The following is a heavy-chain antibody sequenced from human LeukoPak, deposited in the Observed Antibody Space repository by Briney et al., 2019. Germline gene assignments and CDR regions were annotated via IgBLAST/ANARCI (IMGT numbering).Heavy chain of an antibody. J-gene: IGHJ6*03. Sequence: SETLSLTCAVYGGSFSGYYWSWIRQPPGKGLEWIGEINHSGSTNYNPSLKSRVTISVDTSKNQFSLKLSSVTAADTAVYYCARVLLWFGHYYYYMDVWGKGTTVTVSS. V-gene: IGHV4-34*01. CDR1: GGSFSGYY. CDR2: INHSGST. D-gene: IGHD3-10*01. CDR3: ARVLLWFGHYYYYMDV.